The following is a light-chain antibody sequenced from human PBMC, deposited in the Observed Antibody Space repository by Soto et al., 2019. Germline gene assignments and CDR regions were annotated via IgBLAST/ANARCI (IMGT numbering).Light chain of an antibody. CDR1: SGNSDDL. V-gene: IGLV4-60*03. J-gene: IGLJ3*02. CDR2: VEGSGNY. Sequence: QSVLTQSSSASASLGSSVKLTCTLSSGNSDDLIAWHQQQPGKAPRYMMKVEGSGNYTRGSGVPDRFSGSSSGADRYLTISNHQPEDEADYYCETCGSAIWVFGSGTKVTVL. CDR3: ETCGSAIWV.